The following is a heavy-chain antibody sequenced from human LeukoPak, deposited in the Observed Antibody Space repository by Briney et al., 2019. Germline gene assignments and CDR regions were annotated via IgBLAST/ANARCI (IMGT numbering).Heavy chain of an antibody. D-gene: IGHD3-9*01. CDR3: ARDFEAPSNC. Sequence: QPGGSLRLSCAASGFTFSSYWMHWVRQAPGEGLVWVSRINPDGSRTNYADSVKGRFTISRDNAKNTLYLQMNSLRAEDTAVYYCARDFEAPSNCWGQGTLVTVSS. J-gene: IGHJ4*02. CDR1: GFTFSSYW. V-gene: IGHV3-74*01. CDR2: INPDGSRT.